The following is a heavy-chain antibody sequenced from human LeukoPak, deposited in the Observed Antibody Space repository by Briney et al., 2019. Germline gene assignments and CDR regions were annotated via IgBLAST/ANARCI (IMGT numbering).Heavy chain of an antibody. Sequence: SETLSLTCTVSDGSISSYYWSWIRQPPGKGLEWIGYIYYSGSTNYNPSLKSRVTISVDTSKNQFSLKLNSVTAADTAVYYCAREGLTTGIDYWGQGTLVTVSS. D-gene: IGHD4-17*01. CDR3: AREGLTTGIDY. CDR2: IYYSGST. J-gene: IGHJ4*02. V-gene: IGHV4-59*01. CDR1: DGSISSYY.